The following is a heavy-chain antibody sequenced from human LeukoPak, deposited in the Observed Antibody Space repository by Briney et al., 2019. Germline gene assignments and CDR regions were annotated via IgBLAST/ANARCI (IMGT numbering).Heavy chain of an antibody. V-gene: IGHV3-23*01. D-gene: IGHD3-9*01. J-gene: IGHJ4*02. CDR3: AKSAYYDILTGYYCEDY. CDR1: GFTFSSCA. CDR2: ISSSGGGT. Sequence: PGGSLRLSCAASGFTFSSCAMSWVRQAPGKGLEWVSAISSSGGGTYYADSVEGRFTISRDNSKNTLYLQMNSLRAEDTAVYHCAKSAYYDILTGYYCEDYWGQGTLVTVSS.